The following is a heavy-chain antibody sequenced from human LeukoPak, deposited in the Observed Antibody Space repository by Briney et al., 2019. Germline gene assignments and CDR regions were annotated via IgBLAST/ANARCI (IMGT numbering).Heavy chain of an antibody. CDR2: ISGSGGST. CDR1: GFTFSSYA. D-gene: IGHD6-19*01. V-gene: IGHV3-23*01. J-gene: IGHJ4*02. CDR3: ARVSLSSGCLSN. Sequence: GGSLRLSCAASGFTFSSYAMSWVCQAPGKGLEWVSAISGSGGSTYYADSVKGRFTISRDNAKNTLFLQMNGLRAEDTAVYYCARVSLSSGCLSNWGQGTLVTVSS.